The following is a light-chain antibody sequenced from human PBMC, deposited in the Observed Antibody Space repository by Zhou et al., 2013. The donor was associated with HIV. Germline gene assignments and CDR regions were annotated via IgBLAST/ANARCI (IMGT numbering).Light chain of an antibody. CDR3: QKYNSAPRT. CDR1: QGISNY. Sequence: DIQMTQSPSSLSASVGDRVTISCRASQGISNYLAWYQQKPGKVPKLLMYAASTLQSGVPSRFSGSGFGTEFTLTVNGLQAEDVGTYYCQKYNSAPRTFGQGTKVVIK. V-gene: IGKV1-27*01. J-gene: IGKJ1*01. CDR2: AAS.